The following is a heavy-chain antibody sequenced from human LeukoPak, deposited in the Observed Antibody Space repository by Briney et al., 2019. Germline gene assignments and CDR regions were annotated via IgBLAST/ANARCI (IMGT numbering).Heavy chain of an antibody. Sequence: SETLSLTCTVSGDSISFTTYYWGWIRQPPGKGLEWIGSIYYSGSTYYNPSLKSRVTISVDTSKNQFSLKLSSVIAADTGVYYCARHVVVVPAAITYFDYWGQGTLVTVSS. D-gene: IGHD2-2*01. J-gene: IGHJ4*02. V-gene: IGHV4-39*01. CDR3: ARHVVVVPAAITYFDY. CDR1: GDSISFTTYY. CDR2: IYYSGST.